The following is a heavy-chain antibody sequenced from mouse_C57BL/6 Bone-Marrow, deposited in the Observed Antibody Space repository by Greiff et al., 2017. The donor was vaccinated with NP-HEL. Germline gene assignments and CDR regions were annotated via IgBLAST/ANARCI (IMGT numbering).Heavy chain of an antibody. Sequence: VQLQQSGAELVRPGASVKLSCTASGFNITDDYMHWVKQRPEQGLEWIGWIDPENGDTEYASKFKGKATLTADTSSNTAYLQLSSLTSDDTAVYYCTTDSTGVYWYFDVWGTGTTVTVSS. D-gene: IGHD4-1*01. CDR3: TTDSTGVYWYFDV. CDR2: IDPENGDT. J-gene: IGHJ1*03. V-gene: IGHV14-4*01. CDR1: GFNITDDY.